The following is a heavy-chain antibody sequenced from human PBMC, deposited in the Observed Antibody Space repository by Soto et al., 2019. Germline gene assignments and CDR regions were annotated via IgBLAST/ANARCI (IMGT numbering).Heavy chain of an antibody. CDR1: GFTFSSYN. CDR3: ARWRVTYNNAFDI. V-gene: IGHV3-48*01. CDR2: ISSGSGTI. J-gene: IGHJ3*02. Sequence: PGGSLRLSCAASGFTFSSYNMNWVRQAPGKGLEWVSYISSGSGTIYYADSVKGRFTISRDNAKNSLYLQMNSLRAEDTALYYCARWRVTYNNAFDIWGQGTLVTVSS. D-gene: IGHD1-20*01.